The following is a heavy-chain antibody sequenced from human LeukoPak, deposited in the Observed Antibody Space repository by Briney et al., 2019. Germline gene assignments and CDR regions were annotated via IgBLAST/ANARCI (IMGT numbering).Heavy chain of an antibody. CDR3: ARRSRYCTNVVCFGGEAFDI. V-gene: IGHV5-51*01. D-gene: IGHD2-8*01. CDR1: GYSFTSYW. J-gene: IGHJ3*02. Sequence: GESLKISCKGSGYSFTSYWIGWVRQMPGKGLEWMGIIYPGDSDTKYSPSFRGQVTISADKTVSTAYLQWSSLRASDTAMYYCARRSRYCTNVVCFGGEAFDIWGQGTMVTVSS. CDR2: IYPGDSDT.